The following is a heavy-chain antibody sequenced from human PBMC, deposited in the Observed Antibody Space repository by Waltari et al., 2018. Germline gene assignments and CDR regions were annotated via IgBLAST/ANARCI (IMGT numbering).Heavy chain of an antibody. V-gene: IGHV3-21*01. CDR3: ARASKLVGTTYDAFDI. Sequence: EVQLVESGGGLVKPGGSLRLSCAASGFTFSTYTMNWVRQAPGKGLGGVSSISITRTSIYYGDSVKGRFTISRDNAKNSLYLQMTSLRAEDTAVYYCARASKLVGTTYDAFDIWGQGTMVTVSS. CDR2: ISITRTSI. CDR1: GFTFSTYT. D-gene: IGHD1-26*01. J-gene: IGHJ3*02.